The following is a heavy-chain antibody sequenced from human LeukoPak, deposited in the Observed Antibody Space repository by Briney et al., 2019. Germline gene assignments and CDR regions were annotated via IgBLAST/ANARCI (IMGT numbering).Heavy chain of an antibody. CDR2: INPNSGGT. CDR1: GYTFTGYS. CDR3: ARVRTTVTTWDWFDP. Sequence: ASVKVSCKASGYTFTGYSMHWVRQAPGQGLEWMGWINPNSGGTNYAQKFQGRVTMTRDTSISTAYMELSRLRSDDTAVYYCARVRTTVTTWDWFDPWGQGTLVTVSS. J-gene: IGHJ5*02. V-gene: IGHV1-2*02. D-gene: IGHD4-11*01.